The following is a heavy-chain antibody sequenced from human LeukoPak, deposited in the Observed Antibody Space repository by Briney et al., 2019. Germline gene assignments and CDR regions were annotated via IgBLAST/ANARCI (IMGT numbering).Heavy chain of an antibody. CDR1: GFTVSSNY. CDR2: IYSGGST. CDR3: ARSPSSDY. J-gene: IGHJ4*02. Sequence: GGSLRLSCTASGFTVSSNYMSWVRQAPGKGLEWVSVIYSGGSTYFADSVKGRFTISRDNSKNTLYLQMNSLRAEDTAVYYCARSPSSDYWGQGTLVTVSS. D-gene: IGHD2-2*01. V-gene: IGHV3-66*01.